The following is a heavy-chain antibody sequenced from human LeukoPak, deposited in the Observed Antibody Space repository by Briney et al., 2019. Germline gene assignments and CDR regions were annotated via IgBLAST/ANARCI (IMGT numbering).Heavy chain of an antibody. J-gene: IGHJ4*02. CDR3: ARGGGDFYYDSSGYYFRPFDY. CDR2: TYYRSKWYN. CDR1: GDSVSSNSAA. V-gene: IGHV6-1*01. D-gene: IGHD3-22*01. Sequence: SQTLSLTCAISGDSVSSNSAAWNWIRQSPSRGLEWLGRTYYRSKWYNDYAVSVKSRITINPDTSKNQFSLQLNSVTPEDTAVYYCARGGGDFYYDSSGYYFRPFDYWGQGTLVTVSS.